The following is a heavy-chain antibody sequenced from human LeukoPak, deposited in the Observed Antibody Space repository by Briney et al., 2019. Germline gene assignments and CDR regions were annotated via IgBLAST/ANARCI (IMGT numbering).Heavy chain of an antibody. CDR2: IKQDGSEK. V-gene: IGHV3-7*01. CDR1: GFTFSNAW. J-gene: IGHJ4*02. Sequence: GGSLRLSCAASGFTFSNAWMSWVRQAPGKGLEWVANIKQDGSEKYYVDSVKGRFTISRDNAKNSLYLQMNSLRAEDTAVYYCARESYFYDSSGNYPRLDYWGQGTLVTVSS. D-gene: IGHD3-22*01. CDR3: ARESYFYDSSGNYPRLDY.